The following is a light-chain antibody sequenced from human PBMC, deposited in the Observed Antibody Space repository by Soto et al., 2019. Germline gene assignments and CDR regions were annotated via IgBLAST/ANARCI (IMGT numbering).Light chain of an antibody. J-gene: IGLJ3*02. CDR3: AAWDDSLSALV. CDR2: RND. CDR1: SSNIESNY. Sequence: QSVLTQPPSASGIPGQRVTISCSGSSSNIESNYVYWYQQLPGSAPKLLIYRNDQRPSGVPDRFSGSKSGTSASLAISGLRSEDEADYYCAAWDDSLSALVFGGGTKLTVL. V-gene: IGLV1-47*01.